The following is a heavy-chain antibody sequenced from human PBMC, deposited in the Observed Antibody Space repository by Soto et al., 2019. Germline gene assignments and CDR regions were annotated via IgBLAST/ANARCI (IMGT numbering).Heavy chain of an antibody. CDR2: ISYDGSNK. CDR1: GFTFSSYA. V-gene: IGHV3-30-3*01. J-gene: IGHJ5*02. D-gene: IGHD3-10*01. Sequence: GGSLRLSCAASGFTFSSYAMHWVRQAPGKGLEWVAVISYDGSNKYYADSVKGRFTISRDNSKNTLYLQMNSLRAEDTAVYYCARGGYGSGSHIPFDPWGQGTLVTVSS. CDR3: ARGGYGSGSHIPFDP.